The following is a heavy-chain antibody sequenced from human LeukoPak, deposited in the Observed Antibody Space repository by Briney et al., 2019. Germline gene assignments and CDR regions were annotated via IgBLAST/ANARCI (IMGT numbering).Heavy chain of an antibody. CDR2: ISYDGSNK. CDR3: AVHSYGRQLGFDY. D-gene: IGHD5-18*01. CDR1: GFTFSSYG. Sequence: PGGSLRLSCAASGFTFSSYGMHWVRQAPGKGLEWVPVISYDGSNKYYADSVKGRFTISRDNSKNTLYLQMNSLRAEDTAVYYCAVHSYGRQLGFDYWGQGTLVTVSS. V-gene: IGHV3-30*03. J-gene: IGHJ4*02.